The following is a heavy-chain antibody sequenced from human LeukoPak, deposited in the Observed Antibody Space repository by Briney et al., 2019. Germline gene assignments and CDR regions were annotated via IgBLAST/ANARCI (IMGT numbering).Heavy chain of an antibody. CDR3: AKGGKWDVTPFDY. CDR2: ISGGGGST. J-gene: IGHJ4*02. Sequence: GGSLRLSCAASGFTFSDHWMTWVRQAPGKGLEWVSTISGGGGSTYYADSVKGRFTISRDNSKNTLYLQVNSLRAEDTAVYYCAKGGKWDVTPFDYWGQGTLVTVSS. V-gene: IGHV3-23*01. D-gene: IGHD1-26*01. CDR1: GFTFSDHW.